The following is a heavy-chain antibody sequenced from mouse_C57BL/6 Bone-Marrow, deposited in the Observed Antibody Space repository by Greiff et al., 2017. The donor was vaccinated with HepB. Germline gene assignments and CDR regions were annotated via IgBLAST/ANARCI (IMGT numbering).Heavy chain of an antibody. CDR1: GFNIKDDY. CDR3: TRSYYGSSYGFAY. D-gene: IGHD1-1*01. V-gene: IGHV14-4*01. J-gene: IGHJ3*01. Sequence: EVKLQESGAELVRPGASVKLSCTASGFNIKDDYMHWVKQRPEQGLEWIGWIDPENGDTEYASKFQGKATITADTSSNTAYLKLSSLTSKDTAVYYSTRSYYGSSYGFAYWGQGTLVTVSA. CDR2: IDPENGDT.